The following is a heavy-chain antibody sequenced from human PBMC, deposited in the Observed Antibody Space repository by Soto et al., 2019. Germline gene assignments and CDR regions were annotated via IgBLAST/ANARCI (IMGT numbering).Heavy chain of an antibody. CDR2: INPSGGST. Sequence: EASVKVSCKASGYTFTSYYMHWVRQAPGQGLEWMGIINPSGGSTSYAQKFQGRVTMTRDTSTSTVYMELSSLRSEDTAVYYCARATPDDDYYYYGMDVWGQGTTVTVSS. CDR1: GYTFTSYY. J-gene: IGHJ6*02. V-gene: IGHV1-46*01. CDR3: ARATPDDDYYYYGMDV. D-gene: IGHD3-16*01.